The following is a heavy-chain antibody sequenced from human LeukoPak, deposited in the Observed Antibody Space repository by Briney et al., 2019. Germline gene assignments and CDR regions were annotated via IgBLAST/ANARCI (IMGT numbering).Heavy chain of an antibody. Sequence: ASVKVSCKASGYTFTRYGISWVRQAPGQGLEWMGWISAYNGNTKYAQKLQGRVTMTTDTSTSTAYMELRSLRSDGTAVYYCAREGGEEGFGELCLDYWGQGTLVTVSS. J-gene: IGHJ4*02. CDR3: AREGGEEGFGELCLDY. D-gene: IGHD3-10*01. V-gene: IGHV1-18*01. CDR1: GYTFTRYG. CDR2: ISAYNGNT.